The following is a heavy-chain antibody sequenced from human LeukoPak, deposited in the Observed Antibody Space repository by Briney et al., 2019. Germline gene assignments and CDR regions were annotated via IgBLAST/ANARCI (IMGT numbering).Heavy chain of an antibody. CDR2: IYYSGST. Sequence: TQSLSLTYTGTAGSISSHYWSWIRQPPGKGLEWIGYIYYSGSTNYNPSLKSRVTISVDTSKNQFSLKLSSVTAADTAVYYCASFNYYDSSGYPYWGQGTLVTVSS. J-gene: IGHJ4*02. V-gene: IGHV4-59*11. D-gene: IGHD3-22*01. CDR1: AGSISSHY. CDR3: ASFNYYDSSGYPY.